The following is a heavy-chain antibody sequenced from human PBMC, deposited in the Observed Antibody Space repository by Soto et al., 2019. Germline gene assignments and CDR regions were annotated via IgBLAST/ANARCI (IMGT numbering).Heavy chain of an antibody. Sequence: QITLKESGPTLVKPTQTLTLTCTFSGFSLSTDRVGVGWIRQPRGKALDWLAVIYWDDSKTYSPSLKSRLTITKATSKNQVVLTMTNMDPVDTATYYCAHAYGGRSLYWGQGTLVTVSS. V-gene: IGHV2-5*02. CDR3: AHAYGGRSLY. CDR2: IYWDDSK. D-gene: IGHD1-26*01. J-gene: IGHJ4*02. CDR1: GFSLSTDRVG.